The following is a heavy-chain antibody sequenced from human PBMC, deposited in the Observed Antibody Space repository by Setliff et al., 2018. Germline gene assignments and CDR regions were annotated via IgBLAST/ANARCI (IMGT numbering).Heavy chain of an antibody. CDR3: ARVKIAILPAAIDY. V-gene: IGHV4-39*07. J-gene: IGHJ4*02. CDR1: GGSISSSSYY. D-gene: IGHD2-2*01. Sequence: SETLSFTCTVSGGSISSSSYYWGWIRQPPGKGLEWIGSIYYSGSTYYNPSLKSRVTISVDTSKNQFSLKLSPVTAADTAVYYCARVKIAILPAAIDYWGQGTLVTVSS. CDR2: IYYSGST.